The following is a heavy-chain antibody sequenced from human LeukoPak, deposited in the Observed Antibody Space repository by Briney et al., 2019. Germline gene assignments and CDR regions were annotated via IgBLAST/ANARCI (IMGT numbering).Heavy chain of an antibody. CDR3: AREKEGYCSRTSCYLDYYYYYMDV. Sequence: GGSLRLSCAASGFTFSSYSMNWVRQAPGKGLEWVSSISTSSSYIYYADSVKGRFTISRDNAKNSLYLQMNSLRAEDTAVYYCAREKEGYCSRTSCYLDYYYYYMDVWGKGTTVTISS. J-gene: IGHJ6*03. CDR1: GFTFSSYS. V-gene: IGHV3-21*01. CDR2: ISTSSSYI. D-gene: IGHD2-2*01.